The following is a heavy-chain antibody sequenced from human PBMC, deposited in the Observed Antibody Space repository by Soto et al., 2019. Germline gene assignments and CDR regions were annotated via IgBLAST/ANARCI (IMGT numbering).Heavy chain of an antibody. V-gene: IGHV1-69*13. J-gene: IGHJ6*02. D-gene: IGHD3-22*01. CDR2: IIPIFGTA. Sequence: SVKVSCKASGGTFSSYAISWVRQAPGQGLQWMGGIIPIFGTANYAQKFQGRVTITADESTSTAYMELSSLRSEDTAVYYCARDRRGGGYDYESSGYGMDVWGQGTTVTVSS. CDR1: GGTFSSYA. CDR3: ARDRRGGGYDYESSGYGMDV.